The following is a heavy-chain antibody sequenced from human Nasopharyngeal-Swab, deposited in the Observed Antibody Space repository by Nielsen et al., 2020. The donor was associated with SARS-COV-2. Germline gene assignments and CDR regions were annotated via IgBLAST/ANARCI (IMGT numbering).Heavy chain of an antibody. D-gene: IGHD3-22*01. V-gene: IGHV4-39*01. CDR3: ARQDYYDRGFDY. CDR2: LYYSGST. Sequence: RQAPGKGLEWIGTLYYSGSTYYNPSLKSRVTISVDTSKNQFSLKLSSVTAADTAVYYCARQDYYDRGFDYWGQGTLVTVSS. J-gene: IGHJ4*02.